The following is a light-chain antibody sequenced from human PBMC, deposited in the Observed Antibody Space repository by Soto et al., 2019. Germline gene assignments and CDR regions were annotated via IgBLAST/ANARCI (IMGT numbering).Light chain of an antibody. CDR1: SSNIGAGYD. J-gene: IGLJ2*01. Sequence: QSVLTQPPSVSGAPGQRVTISCTGSSSNIGAGYDVHWYQQRPGTAPKLLIFGNINRPSGVPDRFSGSKSGTSASLAISGLLSEDEADYYCAAWDDSLNGMIFGGGTKLTVL. V-gene: IGLV1-40*01. CDR2: GNI. CDR3: AAWDDSLNGMI.